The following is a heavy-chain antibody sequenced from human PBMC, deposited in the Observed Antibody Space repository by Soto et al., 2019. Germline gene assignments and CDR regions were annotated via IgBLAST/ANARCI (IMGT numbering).Heavy chain of an antibody. V-gene: IGHV4-34*01. CDR2: INHSASS. J-gene: IGHJ4*02. CDR3: ARAAVAAGGPFDK. D-gene: IGHD2-15*01. Sequence: QVQLRQWGAGLLKPSETLVLTCAVSGGSFTDYYWSWIRQSPGKGLEWIGEINHSASSTYNPSLKSRVTISSDTSKNHFSLTLRSVTAADTAVYYCARAAVAAGGPFDKWGQGALVTVSS. CDR1: GGSFTDYY.